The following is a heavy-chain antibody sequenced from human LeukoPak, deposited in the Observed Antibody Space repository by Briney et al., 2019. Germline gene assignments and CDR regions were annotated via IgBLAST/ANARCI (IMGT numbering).Heavy chain of an antibody. V-gene: IGHV4-4*07. Sequence: PSETLSLTCTVSGGSISSYYWSWIRQPAGKGLEWIGRIYTSGSTNYNPSLKSRVTMSVDTPKNQFSLKLSSVTAADTAVYYCARGHSSGWYPGHYYYMDVWGKGTTVTVSS. CDR2: IYTSGST. J-gene: IGHJ6*03. CDR1: GGSISSYY. D-gene: IGHD6-19*01. CDR3: ARGHSSGWYPGHYYYMDV.